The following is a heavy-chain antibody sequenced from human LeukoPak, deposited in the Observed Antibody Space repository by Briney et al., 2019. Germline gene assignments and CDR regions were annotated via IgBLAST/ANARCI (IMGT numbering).Heavy chain of an antibody. CDR2: ISSTGGTT. CDR3: AKNGDRGAYCTGGTCYPYFYYYMDV. Sequence: GGSLRLSCAASGITFSSYGMSWVRQAPGKGLEWVSRISSTGGTTYYADSVKGRFTISRDNSKNTLYLQINSLRAEDTAIYYCAKNGDRGAYCTGGTCYPYFYYYMDVWGKGTTVTI. J-gene: IGHJ6*03. CDR1: GITFSSYG. V-gene: IGHV3-23*01. D-gene: IGHD2-15*01.